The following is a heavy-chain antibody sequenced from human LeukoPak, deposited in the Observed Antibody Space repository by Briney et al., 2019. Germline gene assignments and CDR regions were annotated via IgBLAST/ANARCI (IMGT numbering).Heavy chain of an antibody. CDR3: AKDGSSGWI. CDR2: ISGSGGST. Sequence: GGSLRLSCAASGFTFSSYAMSWVRQAPGKGLEWVSAISGSGGSTYYADSVKGRFTISRDNAKNSLYLQMNSLRAEDTALYYCAKDGSSGWIWGQGTLVTVSS. J-gene: IGHJ4*02. D-gene: IGHD6-19*01. CDR1: GFTFSSYA. V-gene: IGHV3-23*01.